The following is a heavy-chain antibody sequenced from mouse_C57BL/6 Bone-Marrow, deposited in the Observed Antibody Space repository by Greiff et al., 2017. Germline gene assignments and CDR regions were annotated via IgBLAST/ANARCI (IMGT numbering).Heavy chain of an antibody. D-gene: IGHD2-1*01. CDR3: ARVGNYNYYAMDY. CDR1: GYTFTSYG. CDR2: IYPRSGNT. V-gene: IGHV1-81*01. Sequence: VQLQQSGAELARPGASVKLSCKASGYTFTSYGISWVKQRTGQGLEWIGEIYPRSGNTYYNEKFKGKATPTADKSSSTAYMELRSLTSEDSAVYFCARVGNYNYYAMDYWGQGTSVTVSS. J-gene: IGHJ4*01.